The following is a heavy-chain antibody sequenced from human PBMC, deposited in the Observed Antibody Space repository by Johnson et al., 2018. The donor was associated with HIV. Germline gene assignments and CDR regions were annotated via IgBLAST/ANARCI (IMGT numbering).Heavy chain of an antibody. Sequence: EQLVESGGGLVQPGGSLRLSCSASGFTFSSYWMHWVRQAPGKGLVWVSRINSDGSSTSYVDSVKGRFTISRDNAKNSVYLQMNSLRAEDTAVYYCAKEGSGYDWAAFDIWGQGTMVTVSS. D-gene: IGHD5-12*01. CDR3: AKEGSGYDWAAFDI. CDR1: GFTFSSYW. V-gene: IGHV3-74*01. CDR2: INSDGSST. J-gene: IGHJ3*02.